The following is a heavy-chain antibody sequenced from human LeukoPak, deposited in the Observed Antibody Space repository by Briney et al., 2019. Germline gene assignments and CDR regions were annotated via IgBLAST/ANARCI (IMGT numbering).Heavy chain of an antibody. D-gene: IGHD3-10*01. CDR2: INPNSGGT. V-gene: IGHV1-2*02. CDR1: GYTFTGYY. J-gene: IGHJ3*02. Sequence: ASVKVSCKASGYTFTGYYMHWVRQAPGQGLEWMGWINPNSGGTNYAQKFQGRVTMTRDTSISTAYMELSRLRSDDTAVYYCARVPRSRGSGAFDIWGQGTMVTVSS. CDR3: ARVPRSRGSGAFDI.